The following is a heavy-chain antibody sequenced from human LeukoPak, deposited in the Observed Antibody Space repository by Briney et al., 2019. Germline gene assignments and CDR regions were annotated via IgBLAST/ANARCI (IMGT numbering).Heavy chain of an antibody. Sequence: GGSLRLSCAVSGFSVSNYYMNWVRQAPGKGLEWVSLIRGSGETFHADSVKGRFTISRDDSKNTVYLQMNSLRVEDTAEYFCARDRAATQDWVEFDPWGQGTLVTVPS. D-gene: IGHD3/OR15-3a*01. J-gene: IGHJ5*02. CDR1: GFSVSNYY. CDR2: IRGSGET. V-gene: IGHV3-66*03. CDR3: ARDRAATQDWVEFDP.